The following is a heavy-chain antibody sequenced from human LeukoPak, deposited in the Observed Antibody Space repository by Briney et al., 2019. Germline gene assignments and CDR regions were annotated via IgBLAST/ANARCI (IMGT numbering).Heavy chain of an antibody. J-gene: IGHJ3*02. D-gene: IGHD7-27*01. V-gene: IGHV3-74*01. CDR2: INSDGSST. Sequence: PGGSLRLSCAASGFTFSSYWMHWVRQAPGKGLVWVSRINSDGSSTRYADSVKGRFTISRDNSKNTLYLQMNSLRAEDTAVYYCAKAWGGVDAFDIWGQGTMVTVSS. CDR3: AKAWGGVDAFDI. CDR1: GFTFSSYW.